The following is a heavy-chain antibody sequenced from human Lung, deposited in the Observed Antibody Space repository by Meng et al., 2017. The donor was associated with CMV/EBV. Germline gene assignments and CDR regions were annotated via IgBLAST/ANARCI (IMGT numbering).Heavy chain of an antibody. CDR2: ITHSGYT. CDR1: GGSFSNYY. V-gene: IGHV4-34*01. CDR3: ARAGLTVFGAWFDH. J-gene: IGHJ5*02. D-gene: IGHD3-3*01. Sequence: SETLSLTCTVYGGSFSNYYWSWIRQPPGKGLEGIGEITHSGYTNYNPSLKSRVTVSVDTSKNQFSLKLSSVTAADTAVYYCARAGLTVFGAWFDHWGQGTLVTVSS.